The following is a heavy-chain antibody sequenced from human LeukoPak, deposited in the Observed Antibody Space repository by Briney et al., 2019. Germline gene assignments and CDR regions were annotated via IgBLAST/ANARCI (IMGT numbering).Heavy chain of an antibody. CDR2: ISFDATNT. D-gene: IGHD3-22*01. Sequence: GGSLRLSCAASGFTFSSYGTHWVRQAPGKGLEWVAVISFDATNTSYADSVKGRFTISRDNSKNTLYLQMNSLRAEDTAVYYCAKDSSADDSSGYSYYFDYWGQGALVTVSS. J-gene: IGHJ4*02. CDR3: AKDSSADDSSGYSYYFDY. V-gene: IGHV3-30*18. CDR1: GFTFSSYG.